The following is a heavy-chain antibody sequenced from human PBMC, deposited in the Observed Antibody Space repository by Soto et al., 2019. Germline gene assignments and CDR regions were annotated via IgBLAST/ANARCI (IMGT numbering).Heavy chain of an antibody. Sequence: PSETLSLTCAVSGGSFNSNYWTWVRQPPGKGLEWIGEINHSGNTNYNSSLKGRVTISVDTSKNQFSLNLNSVTAADTAVYYCLSARFAYWAQGTLVTVSS. CDR3: LSARFAY. CDR2: INHSGNT. J-gene: IGHJ4*02. V-gene: IGHV4-34*01. CDR1: GGSFNSNY. D-gene: IGHD6-19*01.